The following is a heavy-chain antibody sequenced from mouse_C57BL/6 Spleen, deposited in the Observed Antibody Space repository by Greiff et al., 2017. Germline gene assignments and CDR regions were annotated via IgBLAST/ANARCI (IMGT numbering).Heavy chain of an antibody. J-gene: IGHJ3*01. CDR1: GYSFTSYY. CDR3: ARGAFAY. Sequence: QVQLQQSGPELVKPGASVKISCKASGYSFTSYYIHWVKQRPGQGLEWIGWIYPGSGNTKYNEKFKGKATLTADTSSSTAYRQLSSLTSDESAVYYCARGAFAYWGQGTLVTVSA. CDR2: IYPGSGNT. V-gene: IGHV1-66*01.